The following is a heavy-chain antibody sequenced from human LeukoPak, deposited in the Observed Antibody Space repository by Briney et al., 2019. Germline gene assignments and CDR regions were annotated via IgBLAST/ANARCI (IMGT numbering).Heavy chain of an antibody. Sequence: ASVRVSCKASGDTFTGYYMHWVRQAPGQGGEWMGWINPNSGGTNYAQKFQGRVTMTRDTSISTAYMELSRLRSDDTAVYYCARDYYGSGNDNWFDPWGQGTLVTVSS. J-gene: IGHJ5*02. D-gene: IGHD3-10*01. CDR1: GDTFTGYY. V-gene: IGHV1-2*02. CDR2: INPNSGGT. CDR3: ARDYYGSGNDNWFDP.